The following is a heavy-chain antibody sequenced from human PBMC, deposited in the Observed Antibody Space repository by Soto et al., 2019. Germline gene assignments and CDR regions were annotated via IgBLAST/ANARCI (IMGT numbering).Heavy chain of an antibody. CDR3: AKGVTFGGVIVILGDAFDI. D-gene: IGHD3-16*02. CDR1: GFTCRSYA. J-gene: IGHJ3*02. CDR2: ISGSGGST. Sequence: GGSLRLSCAAAGFTCRSYAMSWVRQAPGKGLEWVSAISGSGGSTYYADSVKGRFTISRDNSKNTLYLQMNSLRAEDTAVYYCAKGVTFGGVIVILGDAFDIWGQGTMVTVSS. V-gene: IGHV3-23*01.